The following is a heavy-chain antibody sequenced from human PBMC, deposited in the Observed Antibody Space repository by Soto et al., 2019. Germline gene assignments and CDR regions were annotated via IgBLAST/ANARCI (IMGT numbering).Heavy chain of an antibody. V-gene: IGHV3-64D*06. CDR3: VTTGDCSGTRCYEFRDYYYGMDV. D-gene: IGHD2-2*01. CDR2: ISSNGGVT. J-gene: IGHJ6*02. Sequence: GGSLRLSCSASGFTFSNYALHWARQAPGKGLAYVSSISSNGGVTYYSDSVKGRFTISRDNSKNTLSLQMTSLRPEDTAVYYCVTTGDCSGTRCYEFRDYYYGMDVWGQGTTVTVSS. CDR1: GFTFSNYA.